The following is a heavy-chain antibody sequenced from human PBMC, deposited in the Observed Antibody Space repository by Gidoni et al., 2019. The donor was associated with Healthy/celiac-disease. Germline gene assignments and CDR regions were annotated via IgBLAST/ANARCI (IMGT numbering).Heavy chain of an antibody. CDR2: ISSSSSYI. V-gene: IGHV3-21*01. CDR1: GFTFSSYS. D-gene: IGHD5-12*01. J-gene: IGHJ2*01. CDR3: ARDPRRDGYNYGDFDL. Sequence: EVQLVESGGCLVKPGGSLRLSCAASGFTFSSYSMNWFRQAPGKGLEWVSSISSSSSYIYYADSVKGRFTISRDNAKNSLYLQMNSLRAEDTAVYYCARDPRRDGYNYGDFDLWGRGTLVTVSS.